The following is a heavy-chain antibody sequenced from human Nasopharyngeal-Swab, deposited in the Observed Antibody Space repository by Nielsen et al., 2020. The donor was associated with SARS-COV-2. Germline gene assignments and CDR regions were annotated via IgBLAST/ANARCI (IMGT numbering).Heavy chain of an antibody. Sequence: GESLKISCAASGFTFSNYAMSWVRQAPGKGLEWVSAISGSGGGTYYADSVKGRFTISRDNSRNTLYLQMNSLRAEDTAVYYCAKSVCSSTNCYSYYYYMDVWGKGTTVTVSS. D-gene: IGHD2-2*02. CDR2: ISGSGGGT. J-gene: IGHJ6*03. CDR3: AKSVCSSTNCYSYYYYMDV. V-gene: IGHV3-23*01. CDR1: GFTFSNYA.